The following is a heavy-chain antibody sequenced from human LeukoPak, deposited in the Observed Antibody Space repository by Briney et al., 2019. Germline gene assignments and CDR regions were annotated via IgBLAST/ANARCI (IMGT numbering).Heavy chain of an antibody. J-gene: IGHJ4*02. CDR2: IIPILGIA. V-gene: IGHV1-69*04. Sequence: SVKVSCKASGGTFSSYAISWVRQAPGQGLEWMGRIIPILGIANYAQKFQGGVTITADKSTSTAYMELSSLRSEDTAVYYCARGELVPAYFDYWGQGTLVTVSS. CDR1: GGTFSSYA. D-gene: IGHD2-2*01. CDR3: ARGELVPAYFDY.